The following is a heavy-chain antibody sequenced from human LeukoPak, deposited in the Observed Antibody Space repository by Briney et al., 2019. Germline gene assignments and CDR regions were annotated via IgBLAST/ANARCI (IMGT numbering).Heavy chain of an antibody. D-gene: IGHD3/OR15-3a*01. CDR3: AGGIGLLNGAFDT. V-gene: IGHV3-48*01. CDR2: IRYSSNNI. J-gene: IGHJ3*02. CDR1: VFTFSSYR. Sequence: HAGGSLRLSCAASVFTFSSYRMRWLRQAPGKGLEGVSSIRYSSNNIYYADSVKGRFTVSRDNAKNSLYLQMNSLRAEDTAVYYCAGGIGLLNGAFDTWGEATMVPV.